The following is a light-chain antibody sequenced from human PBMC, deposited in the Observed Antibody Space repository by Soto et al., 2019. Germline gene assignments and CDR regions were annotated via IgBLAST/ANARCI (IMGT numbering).Light chain of an antibody. CDR1: SSDVGAYNY. J-gene: IGLJ1*01. CDR3: CSYAGSYTYV. V-gene: IGLV2-11*01. CDR2: DVT. Sequence: QSVLTQPRSVSWSPGQSVTISCTGTSSDVGAYNYVSWYQQHPGKAPKLMIYDVTKRPSGVPDRFSGSKSGNTASLTISGLQADDEADYSCCSYAGSYTYVFGTGTKVTVL.